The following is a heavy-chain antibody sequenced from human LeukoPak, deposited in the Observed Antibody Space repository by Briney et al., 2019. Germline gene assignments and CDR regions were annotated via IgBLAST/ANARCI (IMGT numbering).Heavy chain of an antibody. D-gene: IGHD1-20*01. Sequence: PGGSLRLSCAASGFTFSSYAMSWVRQAPGKGLEWVSTIGGGGESTYYADSVKGRFTISRDNSKNTVYLQMNSQRAEDAAVYYCAKVLSGSQDYWGQGTLVTVFS. CDR2: IGGGGEST. J-gene: IGHJ4*02. CDR1: GFTFSSYA. V-gene: IGHV3-23*01. CDR3: AKVLSGSQDY.